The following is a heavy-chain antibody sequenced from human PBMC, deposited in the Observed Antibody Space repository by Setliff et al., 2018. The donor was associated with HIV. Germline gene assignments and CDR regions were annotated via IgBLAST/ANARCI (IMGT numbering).Heavy chain of an antibody. CDR1: GYSISSGYS. CDR3: ARLTTVGAFDI. J-gene: IGHJ3*02. D-gene: IGHD1-1*01. Sequence: SETLSLTCAVSGYSISSGYSWGWIRQPPGKGLEWIGSIYHSGSTYYNPSLKRRVTISVDTSKNQFSLKLSSVTAADTAMYYCARLTTVGAFDIWGQGTMVTVSS. V-gene: IGHV4-38-2*01. CDR2: IYHSGST.